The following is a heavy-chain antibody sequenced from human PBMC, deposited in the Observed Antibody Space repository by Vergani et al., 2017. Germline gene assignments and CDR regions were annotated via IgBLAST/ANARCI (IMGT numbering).Heavy chain of an antibody. V-gene: IGHV3-15*01. CDR3: TTDLSSCSSTSCRDACDI. CDR2: IKSKTDGGTT. CDR1: GFTFSNAW. Sequence: EVQLVESGGGLVKPGGSLRLSCAASGFTFSNAWMSWVRQAPGKGLEWVGRIKSKTDGGTTDYAAPVKGRFTISRDDSKNTLYLQMNSLKTEDTAVYYCTTDLSSCSSTSCRDACDIWGQGTMVTVSS. J-gene: IGHJ3*02. D-gene: IGHD2-2*01.